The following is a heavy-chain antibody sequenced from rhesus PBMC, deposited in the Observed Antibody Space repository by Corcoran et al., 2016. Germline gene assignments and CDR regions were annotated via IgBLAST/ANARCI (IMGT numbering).Heavy chain of an antibody. D-gene: IGHD3-3*01. J-gene: IGHJ5-1*01. CDR3: ARGYFNLWTGDYFDV. V-gene: IGHV1-200*01. Sequence: QVQLVQSGAEVKKPGTSVKLSCKASGYTFTSYYINWVRQAPGQVLAWMGWINPSIGNTSYEQKFQGRVNSTRDTSTSTAYMELNSLRSEDTAVYYCARGYFNLWTGDYFDVWGPGVLVTVSS. CDR1: GYTFTSYY. CDR2: INPSIGNT.